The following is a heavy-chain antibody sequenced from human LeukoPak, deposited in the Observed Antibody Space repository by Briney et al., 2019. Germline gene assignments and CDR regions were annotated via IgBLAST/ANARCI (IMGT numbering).Heavy chain of an antibody. CDR3: AKKLPPASFYFDF. CDR1: GFTFADYD. CDR2: IGSGGYM. Sequence: GGSLSLSCVASGFTFADYDMTWVRQAPGKGLEYVSSIGSGGYMFYAGSVKGRFFISRDNSKSTLYLHMNSLRSDDTAVYFCAKKLPPASFYFDFWGQGSLVSVSS. J-gene: IGHJ4*02. D-gene: IGHD3-16*02. V-gene: IGHV3-23*01.